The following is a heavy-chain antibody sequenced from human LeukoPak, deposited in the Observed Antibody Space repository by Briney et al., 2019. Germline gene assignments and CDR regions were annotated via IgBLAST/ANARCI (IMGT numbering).Heavy chain of an antibody. Sequence: SETQSLTCTVSGGSISSSSYYWGWIRQPPGKGLEWIGSIYYSGSTNYNPSLKSRVTISVDTSKNQFSLKLSSVTAADTAVYYCARDPLRNWFDPWGQGTLVTVSS. CDR1: GGSISSSSYY. CDR2: IYYSGST. J-gene: IGHJ5*02. CDR3: ARDPLRNWFDP. V-gene: IGHV4-39*07.